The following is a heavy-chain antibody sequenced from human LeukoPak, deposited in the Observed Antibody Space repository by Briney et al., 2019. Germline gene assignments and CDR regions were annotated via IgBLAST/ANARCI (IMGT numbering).Heavy chain of an antibody. CDR1: GGSISSSSYY. Sequence: SETLSLTCTVSGGSISSSSYYWGWIRQPPGKGLEWIGTMYYSGRTFYNPSLKSRVTISVDTSKHQFSLNLSSVTAADTAVYYCAKDPRNTMVRGAIYFDYWGQGTLVTVSS. CDR3: AKDPRNTMVRGAIYFDY. V-gene: IGHV4-39*07. J-gene: IGHJ4*02. D-gene: IGHD3-10*01. CDR2: MYYSGRT.